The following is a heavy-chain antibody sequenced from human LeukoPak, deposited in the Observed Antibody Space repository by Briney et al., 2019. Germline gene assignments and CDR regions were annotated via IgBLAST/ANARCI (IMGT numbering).Heavy chain of an antibody. J-gene: IGHJ3*02. V-gene: IGHV1-18*01. CDR3: AREEGAPIAAANI. Sequence: GSVKVSCKASGYIFTSYSISWVRQAPGQGLEWMGWISAYNGDTNYVQKFQGRVTMTTDTSTSTAYMELKSLRSDDTAVYYCAREEGAPIAAANIWGLGTKVTVSS. CDR2: ISAYNGDT. D-gene: IGHD6-13*01. CDR1: GYIFTSYS.